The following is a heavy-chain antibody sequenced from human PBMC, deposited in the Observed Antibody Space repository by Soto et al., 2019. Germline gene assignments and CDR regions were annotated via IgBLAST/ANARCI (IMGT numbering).Heavy chain of an antibody. J-gene: IGHJ4*02. CDR1: GGSISSSSYY. CDR3: ERRGEGELDY. CDR2: IYYSGST. V-gene: IGHV4-39*01. Sequence: SETLSLTCTVSGGSISSSSYYWGWVRQPPGKGLEWIGSIYYSGSTYYNPSLKSRVTISVDTSKNQFSLKLSSVTAADTAVYYCERRGEGELDYWGQGTLVTVSS. D-gene: IGHD3-10*01.